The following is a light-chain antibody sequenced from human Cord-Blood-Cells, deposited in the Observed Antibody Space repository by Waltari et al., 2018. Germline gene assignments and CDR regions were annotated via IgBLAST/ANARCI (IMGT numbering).Light chain of an antibody. CDR1: QSISSY. CDR3: QQSYSTPPT. Sequence: DIQMTQSPYSLSASVGDRVTITCRASQSISSYLNWYQQKPGKAPKLLIYAASSLQSGVPSRFSGSGSGTDFTLTISRLQPEDFATYYCQQSYSTPPTFGQGTKVEIK. V-gene: IGKV1-39*01. J-gene: IGKJ1*01. CDR2: AAS.